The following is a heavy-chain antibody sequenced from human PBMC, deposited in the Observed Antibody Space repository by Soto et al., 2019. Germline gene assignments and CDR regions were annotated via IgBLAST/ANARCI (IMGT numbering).Heavy chain of an antibody. J-gene: IGHJ3*01. CDR2: ISGSGASK. Sequence: PVGSLRLSCAASGFTFSTYAMSWVRQAPGKGLEWVSAISGSGASKYYADSVKGRFTISRDISKNTLFLQMNSLRPEDTAVYYCSKAMIGSYDSDAFDVWGQGTMVTVS. CDR1: GFTFSTYA. V-gene: IGHV3-23*01. CDR3: SKAMIGSYDSDAFDV. D-gene: IGHD3-22*01.